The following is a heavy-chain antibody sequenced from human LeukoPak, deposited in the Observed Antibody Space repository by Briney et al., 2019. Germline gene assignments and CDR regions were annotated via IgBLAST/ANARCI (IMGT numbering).Heavy chain of an antibody. CDR1: RGSISGDY. V-gene: IGHV4-4*07. J-gene: IGHJ3*01. CDR3: AKVFHD. CDR2: IYTSGTT. Sequence: SETLSLTCTVSRGSISGDYWSWIRQPAGKGLEWIDLIYTSGTTNYNPSLKSRVTMSLDTSKNQFSLKLSSVTAADTAVYYCAKVFHDWGQGTMVTVSS.